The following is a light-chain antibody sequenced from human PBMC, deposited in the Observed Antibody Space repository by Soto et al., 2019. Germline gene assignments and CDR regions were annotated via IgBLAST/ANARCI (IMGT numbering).Light chain of an antibody. V-gene: IGLV1-40*01. CDR1: RSNFGAGYD. CDR2: SNS. CDR3: QSYDPSLSARV. J-gene: IGLJ3*02. Sequence: QSVLTQPPSVSGAPGQRVTISCTGSRSNFGAGYDVHWYQQLPGTAPKLLIYSNSNRPSGVPDRFSGSKSGTAASLAITGLQAEDEADYYCQSYDPSLSARVFGGGTKLTVL.